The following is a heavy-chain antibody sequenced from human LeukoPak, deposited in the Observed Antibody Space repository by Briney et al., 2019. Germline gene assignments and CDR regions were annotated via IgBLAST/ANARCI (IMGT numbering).Heavy chain of an antibody. CDR2: ISSGSNTI. CDR1: GFTFKTYS. D-gene: IGHD2-15*01. Sequence: QAGGSLRLSCAAAGFTFKTYSLNWVRLAPGRGLEWVSYISSGSNTINYADSVRGRFTVSRDNSKNTLYLQMNSLRAEDTAVYYCAKGGHSRNDAFDIWGQGTMVTVSS. CDR3: AKGGHSRNDAFDI. J-gene: IGHJ3*02. V-gene: IGHV3-48*01.